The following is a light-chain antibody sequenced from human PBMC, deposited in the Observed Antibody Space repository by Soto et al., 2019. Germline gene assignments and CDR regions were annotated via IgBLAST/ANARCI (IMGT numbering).Light chain of an antibody. CDR2: GAS. CDR1: QSVSSN. Sequence: EIVLTQSPGTLSLSPGERATLSCRASQSVSSNLAWCQQKPGQAPRPLIYGASTRATGIPDRFSGSGSGTHFTLTISRLEPEDFAVYYCQQYGSSHQTFGQGTRVEIK. CDR3: QQYGSSHQT. V-gene: IGKV3-20*01. J-gene: IGKJ1*01.